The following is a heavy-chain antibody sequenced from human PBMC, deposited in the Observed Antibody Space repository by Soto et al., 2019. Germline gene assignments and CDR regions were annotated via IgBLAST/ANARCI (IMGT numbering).Heavy chain of an antibody. CDR1: GYTFTSYW. Sequence: GESLKISCKGSGYTFTSYWIGWVRQMPGKGLEWMGIIYSGDSEARYSPSFQGQVTISADKSISTAYLQWSSLKASDTAMYYCARSPYYYDSSGYYFAYWGQGTLVTVSS. CDR2: IYSGDSEA. J-gene: IGHJ4*02. CDR3: ARSPYYYDSSGYYFAY. D-gene: IGHD3-22*01. V-gene: IGHV5-51*01.